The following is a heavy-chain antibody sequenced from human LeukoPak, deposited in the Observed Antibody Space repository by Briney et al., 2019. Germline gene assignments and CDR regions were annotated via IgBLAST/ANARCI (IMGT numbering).Heavy chain of an antibody. Sequence: VASVKVSCKASGYTFTRYAMQWVRRAPGQRLEWMGWINAGNGSPKYSQNFQGRVTITRDTSASIAYMELSSLRSEDTAVYYCARGNDPDYWGQGTLVTVSS. CDR3: ARGNDPDY. V-gene: IGHV1-3*01. CDR2: INAGNGSP. CDR1: GYTFTRYA. D-gene: IGHD3-10*01. J-gene: IGHJ4*02.